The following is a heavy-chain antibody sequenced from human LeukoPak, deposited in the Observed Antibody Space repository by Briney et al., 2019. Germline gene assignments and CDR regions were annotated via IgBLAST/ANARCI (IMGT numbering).Heavy chain of an antibody. V-gene: IGHV3-48*01. Sequence: GGSLRLSCAVSGFAFGSEAMSWVRQAPGKGLEWVSYISSSSSTIYYADSVKGRFTISRDNAKNSLYLQMNSLRAEDTAVYYCARDLNGIAASYWGQGTLVTVSS. CDR2: ISSSSSTI. CDR3: ARDLNGIAASY. J-gene: IGHJ4*02. D-gene: IGHD6-13*01. CDR1: GFAFGSEA.